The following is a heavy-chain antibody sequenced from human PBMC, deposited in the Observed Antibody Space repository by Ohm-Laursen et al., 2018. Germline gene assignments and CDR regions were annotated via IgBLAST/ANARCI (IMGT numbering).Heavy chain of an antibody. CDR3: ARDGTGYSYGKYYYGMDV. CDR1: GGSFSGYY. V-gene: IGHV4-34*01. D-gene: IGHD5-18*01. CDR2: INHSGGT. J-gene: IGHJ6*02. Sequence: SETLSLTCAVYGGSFSGYYWSWIRQPPGKGLEWIGEINHSGGTNYNPSLKSRVTISVDTSKNQFSLKLSSVTAADTAVYYCARDGTGYSYGKYYYGMDVWGQGTTVTVSS.